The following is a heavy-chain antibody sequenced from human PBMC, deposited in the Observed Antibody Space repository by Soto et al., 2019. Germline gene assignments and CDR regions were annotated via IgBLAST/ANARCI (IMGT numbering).Heavy chain of an antibody. V-gene: IGHV3-30*09. CDR1: GFTFSSYA. Sequence: GGSMRLPCAASGFTFSSYAMHWARQAPGKGLQWVAVISNDGSNTYYADSVPGRFALSRDNSKNTLYLQMKSLRAADTVVSYWARGGVWFGSEACGSWGRGTRGAVGS. D-gene: IGHD3-10*01. CDR2: ISNDGSNT. J-gene: IGHJ6*01. CDR3: ARGGVWFGSEACGS.